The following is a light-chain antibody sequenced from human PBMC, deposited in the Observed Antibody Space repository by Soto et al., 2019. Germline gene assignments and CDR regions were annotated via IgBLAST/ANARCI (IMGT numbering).Light chain of an antibody. V-gene: IGKV3-15*01. CDR1: QGVGRN. CDR2: GAS. Sequence: EIVMTQSPATLSVSPGERATLSCRASQGVGRNLARYQQKPGQAPRLLIYGASTRATGIQARFSGSGSGTDFTLTISSLQSEDFAIYSCQQYNHWPPLSYGGGTKVDIK. J-gene: IGKJ4*01. CDR3: QQYNHWPPLS.